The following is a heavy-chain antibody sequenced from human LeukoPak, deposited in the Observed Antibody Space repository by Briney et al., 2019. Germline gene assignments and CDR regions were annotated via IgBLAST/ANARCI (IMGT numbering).Heavy chain of an antibody. Sequence: SETLSLTCTVSGGSISSYYWSWIRQPPGKGLEWIGEINHSGTTNYNPSLKSRVTMSVDTSKNQFPLKLSSVTAADTAVYYCARQSSYLGDYWGQGTLVTVSS. CDR2: INHSGTT. CDR3: ARQSSYLGDY. CDR1: GGSISSYY. J-gene: IGHJ4*02. D-gene: IGHD3-10*01. V-gene: IGHV4-34*01.